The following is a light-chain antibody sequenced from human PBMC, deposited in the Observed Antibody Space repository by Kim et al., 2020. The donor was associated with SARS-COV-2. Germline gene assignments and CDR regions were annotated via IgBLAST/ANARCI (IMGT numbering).Light chain of an antibody. V-gene: IGKV1-33*01. CDR3: QQYGNLPLT. CDR1: QDINNY. J-gene: IGKJ4*01. CDR2: DAS. Sequence: DIQMTQSPSSLSTSEGDRLTITCQASQDINNYINWYQQKPGKAPKVLIYDASNLETGVPPRFSGRGSGTDFTFTISSLQPEDIATYYCQQYGNLPLTFGGGTKLEI.